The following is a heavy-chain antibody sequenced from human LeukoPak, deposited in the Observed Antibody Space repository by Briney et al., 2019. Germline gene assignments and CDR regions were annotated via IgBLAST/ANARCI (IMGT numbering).Heavy chain of an antibody. CDR2: INSDGTTI. CDR1: GFTFGSSW. J-gene: IGHJ4*02. CDR3: ARAGQYYFDY. Sequence: QAGGSLRLSCAASGFTFGSSWVHWVRQAPGKGLVWVSRINSDGTTIDYADCVKGRFTISRGHGKNTLCLQMDRLRGDDTAVYYCARAGQYYFDYWGQGILVTVSP. V-gene: IGHV3-74*01.